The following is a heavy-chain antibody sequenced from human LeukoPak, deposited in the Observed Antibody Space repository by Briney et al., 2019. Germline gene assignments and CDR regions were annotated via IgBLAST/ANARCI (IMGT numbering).Heavy chain of an antibody. Sequence: PSETRSLTCTVSGGSIRSYYWSWIRQPPGKGLEWIGYIYYSGSTNYNPSLKSRVTISVDTSKNHFSLKLSSVTAADTAVYYCARHLNGDYFDYWGQGTLVTVSS. V-gene: IGHV4-59*01. D-gene: IGHD4-17*01. CDR1: GGSIRSYY. J-gene: IGHJ4*02. CDR2: IYYSGST. CDR3: ARHLNGDYFDY.